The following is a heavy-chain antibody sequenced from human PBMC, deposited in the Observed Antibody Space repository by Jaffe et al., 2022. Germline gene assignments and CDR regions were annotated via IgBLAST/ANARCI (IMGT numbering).Heavy chain of an antibody. Sequence: QVQLQESGPGLVKPSQTLSLTCTVSGGSISSGSYYWSWIRQPAGKGLEWIGRMYISGSTNYNPSLKSRATISRDTSKNQFSLKVTSVTAADTAVYYCARTLEDMTTIAFDIWGQGTMVTVSS. CDR1: GGSISSGSYY. V-gene: IGHV4-61*02. J-gene: IGHJ3*02. CDR2: MYISGST. D-gene: IGHD4-4*01. CDR3: ARTLEDMTTIAFDI.